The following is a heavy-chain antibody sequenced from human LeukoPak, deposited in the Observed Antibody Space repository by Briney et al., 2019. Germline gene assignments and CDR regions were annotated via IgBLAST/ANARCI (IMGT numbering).Heavy chain of an antibody. V-gene: IGHV4-39*07. CDR1: GGSIGSSSYY. J-gene: IGHJ5*02. D-gene: IGHD6-19*01. Sequence: SETLSLTCTVSGGSIGSSSYYWGWIRQPPGKGLEWIGSIYYSGSTNYNPSLKSRVTISVDTSKNQFSLKLSSVTAADTAVYYCARLLSSGVNWFDPWGQGTLVTVSS. CDR2: IYYSGST. CDR3: ARLLSSGVNWFDP.